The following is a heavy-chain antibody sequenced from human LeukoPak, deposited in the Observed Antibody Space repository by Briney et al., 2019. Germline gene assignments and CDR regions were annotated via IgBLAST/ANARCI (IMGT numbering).Heavy chain of an antibody. D-gene: IGHD7-27*01. CDR3: TRTSPGVPLDF. CDR1: GGSFSGYY. Sequence: PSETLSLTCGVSGGSFSGYYWSWIRQPPGKGLEWIGEISHSGSTNCNPSLKSRVTISLDTSKNQFSLKLTFVTAADTAVYYCTRTSPGVPLDFWGQGTLVTVSS. V-gene: IGHV4-34*01. J-gene: IGHJ4*02. CDR2: ISHSGST.